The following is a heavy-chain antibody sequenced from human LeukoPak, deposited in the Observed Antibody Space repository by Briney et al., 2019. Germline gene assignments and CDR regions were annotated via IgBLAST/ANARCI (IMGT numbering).Heavy chain of an antibody. CDR3: ARVDCSSTSCYEFDY. D-gene: IGHD2-2*01. Sequence: GGSLRLSCAASGFTFSDYYMSWIRRAPGKGLEWVSYIRSSGSTIYYADSVKGRFTISRDNAKNSLYLQMNSLRAEDTAVYYCARVDCSSTSCYEFDYWSQGTLVTVSS. V-gene: IGHV3-11*04. J-gene: IGHJ4*02. CDR1: GFTFSDYY. CDR2: IRSSGSTI.